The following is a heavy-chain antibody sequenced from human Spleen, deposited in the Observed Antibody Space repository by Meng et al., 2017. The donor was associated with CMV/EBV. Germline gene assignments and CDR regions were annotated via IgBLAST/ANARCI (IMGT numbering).Heavy chain of an antibody. V-gene: IGHV3-23*01. Sequence: SGFTFSSYAMSWVRQAPGKGLEWVSAISGSGGSTYYADSVKGRFTISRDNSKNTLYLQMNSLRAEDTAVYYCANSHREVVPAAIAFDPWGQGTLVTVSS. J-gene: IGHJ5*02. CDR2: ISGSGGST. CDR3: ANSHREVVPAAIAFDP. D-gene: IGHD2-2*02. CDR1: GFTFSSYA.